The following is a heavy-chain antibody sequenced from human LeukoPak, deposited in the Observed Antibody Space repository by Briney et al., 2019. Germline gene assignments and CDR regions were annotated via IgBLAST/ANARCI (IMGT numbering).Heavy chain of an antibody. Sequence: ASVKVSCKASGYTFTGYYMHWVRQAPGQGLEWMGRINPNSGGTNYAQKFQGRVTMIRDTSISTAYMELSRLRSDDTAVYYCARGRYYYDSSSFSNWFDPWGQGTLVTVSS. V-gene: IGHV1-2*06. CDR3: ARGRYYYDSSSFSNWFDP. CDR2: INPNSGGT. J-gene: IGHJ5*02. D-gene: IGHD3-22*01. CDR1: GYTFTGYY.